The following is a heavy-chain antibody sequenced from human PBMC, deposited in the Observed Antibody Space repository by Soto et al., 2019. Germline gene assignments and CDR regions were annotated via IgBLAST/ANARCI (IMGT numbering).Heavy chain of an antibody. CDR1: GDTFTSYD. Sequence: ASVKVSCKASGDTFTSYDINWVRQATGQGLEWMGWMNPNSGNTGYAQKFQGRVTMTRNTSISTAYMELSSLRSEDTAVYYCARAHYYDSSGYYPNFEYWGQGTLVTVSS. J-gene: IGHJ4*02. CDR3: ARAHYYDSSGYYPNFEY. D-gene: IGHD3-22*01. V-gene: IGHV1-8*01. CDR2: MNPNSGNT.